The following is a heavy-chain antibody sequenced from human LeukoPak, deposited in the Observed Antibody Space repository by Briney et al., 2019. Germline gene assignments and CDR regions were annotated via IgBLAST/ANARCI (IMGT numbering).Heavy chain of an antibody. V-gene: IGHV3-30*18. J-gene: IGHJ4*02. D-gene: IGHD2-15*01. CDR1: GFTFSSYG. CDR3: AKDLVIYCSGGSCPNDY. CDR2: ISYDGSNK. Sequence: GGSLRLSCAASGFTFSSYGMHWVRQAPGKGLEWVAVISYDGSNKYYADSVKGRFTISRDNSKNTLYLQMNSLRAEDTAVYYCAKDLVIYCSGGSCPNDYWGQGTLVTVSS.